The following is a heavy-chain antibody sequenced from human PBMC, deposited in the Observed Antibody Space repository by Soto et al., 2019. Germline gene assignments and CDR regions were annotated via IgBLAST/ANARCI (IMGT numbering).Heavy chain of an antibody. CDR2: ISDSGGRT. Sequence: EVQLLESGGGLVQPGGSLRLSCAVSGFTFNNYAMNWIRQAPGKGLEWVSSISDSGGRTYYADSVKGRFTISRDNSKNTLYLQMHSLRAEDTAIYYCAKDALGDYFDCGMEVWVQGTTVTVSS. V-gene: IGHV3-23*01. CDR1: GFTFNNYA. J-gene: IGHJ6*02. CDR3: AKDALGDYFDCGMEV.